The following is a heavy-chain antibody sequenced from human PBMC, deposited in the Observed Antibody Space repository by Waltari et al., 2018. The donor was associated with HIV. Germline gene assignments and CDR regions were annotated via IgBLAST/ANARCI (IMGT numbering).Heavy chain of an antibody. V-gene: IGHV3-23*04. D-gene: IGHD4-17*01. CDR1: GFIFSSYA. CDR2: ISAAGGAS. Sequence: EVQLVESGGGLVQPGGSMRLSCAASGFIFSSYAVSWVRQAPGKGRKWISSISAAGGASDYADSVKGRFIVSRDNSRNTLHLHMNSLTVDDTALYFCARHGDYGDIWGYLDHWGLGTLVTVSS. CDR3: ARHGDYGDIWGYLDH. J-gene: IGHJ4*02.